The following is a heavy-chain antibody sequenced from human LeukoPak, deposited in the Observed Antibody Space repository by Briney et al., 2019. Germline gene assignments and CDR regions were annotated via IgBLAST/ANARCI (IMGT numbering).Heavy chain of an antibody. CDR2: IWYDGSEK. J-gene: IGHJ4*02. CDR1: GSSLSYYA. D-gene: IGHD2-15*01. V-gene: IGHV3-33*01. CDR3: ARGTSDGPVAQLDH. Sequence: GGSLRLSCAASGSSLSYYAMHWVRQAPGKGLEWVSVIWYDGSEKYYVDSVKGRFTNSRDNSKNTLYLQMNSLRVEDTAVYYCARGTSDGPVAQLDHWGQGTLVTVAS.